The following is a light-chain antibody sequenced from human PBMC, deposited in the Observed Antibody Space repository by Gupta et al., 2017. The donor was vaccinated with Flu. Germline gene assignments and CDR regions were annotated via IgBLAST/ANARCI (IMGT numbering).Light chain of an antibody. CDR2: KAS. J-gene: IGKJ1*01. CDR1: QSISSW. CDR3: QQYNTYPWT. V-gene: IGKV1-5*03. Sequence: DIQMTQPPSTLSASVGDRVTITCGASQSISSWLAWYQQKPGKAPKLLIYKASSLESGVPSRFSGSASGTEFTLTISSLQPDDFATYYCQQYNTYPWTFGQGTXVEIK.